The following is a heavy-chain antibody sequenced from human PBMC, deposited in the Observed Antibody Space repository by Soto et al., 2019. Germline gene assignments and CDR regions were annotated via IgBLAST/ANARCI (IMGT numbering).Heavy chain of an antibody. J-gene: IGHJ4*02. V-gene: IGHV1-24*01. CDR3: ATVKGRYDSSGYYFDY. Sequence: ASVKVSCKVSGYTLTELSMHWVRQAPGKGLEWMGGFDPEDGETIYAQKFQGRVTMTEDTSTDTAYMELCSLRSEDTAVYYCATVKGRYDSSGYYFDYWGQGTLVTVSS. CDR1: GYTLTELS. CDR2: FDPEDGET. D-gene: IGHD3-22*01.